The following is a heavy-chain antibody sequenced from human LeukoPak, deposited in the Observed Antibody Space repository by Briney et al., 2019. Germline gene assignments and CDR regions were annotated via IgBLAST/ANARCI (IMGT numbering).Heavy chain of an antibody. CDR1: GGSISSYY. CDR2: IYYSGST. D-gene: IGHD3-22*01. J-gene: IGHJ4*02. Sequence: SETLSLTCTVSGGSISSYYWSWIRQPPGKGLEWIGYIYYSGSTNYNPSLKSRVTISVDTSKNQFSLKLSSVTAADTAVYYCFGYDSSGGIGGYWGQGTLVTVSS. CDR3: FGYDSSGGIGGY. V-gene: IGHV4-59*01.